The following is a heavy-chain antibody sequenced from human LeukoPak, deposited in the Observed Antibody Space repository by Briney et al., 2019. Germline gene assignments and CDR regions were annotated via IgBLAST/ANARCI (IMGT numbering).Heavy chain of an antibody. J-gene: IGHJ4*02. Sequence: ASVKVSCKASGYTFTGYYMHWVRQAPGQGLEWMGWINPNSGGTNYAQKFQGRVTMTRDTSISTAYMELSRLRSDDTAVYYCARAYYDFWSGYPAPYYFDYWGQGTLVTASS. CDR2: INPNSGGT. CDR3: ARAYYDFWSGYPAPYYFDY. D-gene: IGHD3-3*01. V-gene: IGHV1-2*02. CDR1: GYTFTGYY.